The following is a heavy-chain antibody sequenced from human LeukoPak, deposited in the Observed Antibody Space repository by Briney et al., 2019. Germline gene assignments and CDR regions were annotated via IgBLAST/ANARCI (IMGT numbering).Heavy chain of an antibody. CDR3: ARQMQSHGNFDS. CDR1: GFTFSSYA. D-gene: IGHD1-26*01. CDR2: LGIAGDT. Sequence: GGSLRLSCAASGFTFSSYAMHWVRQPIGKGLEWVSALGIAGDTFYPGSVKGRFTISRENARNSLYLQMNSLRAEDTAMYYCARQMQSHGNFDSWGQGTQVTVSS. J-gene: IGHJ4*02. V-gene: IGHV3-13*01.